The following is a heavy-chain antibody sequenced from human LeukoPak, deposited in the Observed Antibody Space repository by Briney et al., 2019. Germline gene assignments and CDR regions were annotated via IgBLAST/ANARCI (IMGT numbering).Heavy chain of an antibody. Sequence: PSETLSLTCTVSGGSISSYYWSWIRQPPGKGLEWIGYIYYSGSTNYNPSLKCRVTISVDTSKNQFSLKLSSVTAADTAVYYCARKDGDYYFDYWGQGTLVTVSS. J-gene: IGHJ4*02. CDR2: IYYSGST. V-gene: IGHV4-59*01. CDR3: ARKDGDYYFDY. D-gene: IGHD4-17*01. CDR1: GGSISSYY.